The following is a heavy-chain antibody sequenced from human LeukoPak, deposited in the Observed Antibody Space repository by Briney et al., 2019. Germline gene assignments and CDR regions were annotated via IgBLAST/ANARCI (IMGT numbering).Heavy chain of an antibody. D-gene: IGHD6-13*01. CDR2: IYNSGST. J-gene: IGHJ4*02. CDR3: ARENSNSWYLDY. Sequence: SETLSLTCAVYGGSFSGYYWSWIRQPPGKGLEWIGYIYNSGSTNYNPSLKSRVTISVDTSKNQFSLKLSSVTAADTAVYYCARENSNSWYLDYWGQGTLVTVSS. CDR1: GGSFSGYY. V-gene: IGHV4-59*01.